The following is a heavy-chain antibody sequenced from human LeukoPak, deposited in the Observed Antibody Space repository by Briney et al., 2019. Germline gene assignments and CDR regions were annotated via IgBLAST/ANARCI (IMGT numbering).Heavy chain of an antibody. V-gene: IGHV4-34*01. J-gene: IGHJ4*02. CDR2: INHSGST. D-gene: IGHD5-18*01. CDR1: GGSFSGYY. CDR3: ARHRARGYSYGTLDY. Sequence: SETLSLTCAVYGGSFSGYYWSWIRQPPGKGLEWIGEINHSGSTNYNPPLKSRVTISVDTSKNQFSLKLSSVTAADTAVYYCARHRARGYSYGTLDYWGQGTLVTVSS.